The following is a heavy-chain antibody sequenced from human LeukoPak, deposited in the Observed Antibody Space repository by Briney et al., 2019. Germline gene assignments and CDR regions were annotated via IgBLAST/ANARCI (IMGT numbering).Heavy chain of an antibody. D-gene: IGHD2-2*01. V-gene: IGHV3-66*01. Sequence: GGSLGLSCAASGFAVTGNHMTWDRQAPGKGLEWVSVISGTGTTYYADSVKGRFTISRDNSKNTLYLQMGSLRVEDMAVYYCARRYCSSTSCSPFDYWGQGTLVTVSS. CDR2: ISGTGTT. CDR3: ARRYCSSTSCSPFDY. J-gene: IGHJ4*02. CDR1: GFAVTGNH.